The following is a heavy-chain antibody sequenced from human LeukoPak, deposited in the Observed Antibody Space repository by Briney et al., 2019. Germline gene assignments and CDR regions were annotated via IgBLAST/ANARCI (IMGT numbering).Heavy chain of an antibody. Sequence: SETLSLTCTVSGGSISSSGYFWGWIRQPPGKGLEWIGSIYYSGNTYYNPSLMSRVTVSVDTSKTQFSLKLSSVTAADTAVYYCARGIAVSAPYYFNSWGQGTLVTVSS. D-gene: IGHD6-19*01. CDR3: ARGIAVSAPYYFNS. J-gene: IGHJ4*02. CDR2: IYYSGNT. V-gene: IGHV4-39*01. CDR1: GGSISSSGYF.